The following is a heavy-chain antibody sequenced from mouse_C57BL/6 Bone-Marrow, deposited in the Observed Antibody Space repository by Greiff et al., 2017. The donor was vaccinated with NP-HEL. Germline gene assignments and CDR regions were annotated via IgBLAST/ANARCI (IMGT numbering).Heavy chain of an antibody. CDR1: GYTFTSYW. J-gene: IGHJ4*01. Sequence: QVQLQQPGAELVMPGASVKLSCKASGYTFTSYWMHWVKQRPGQGLEWIGEIDPSDSYTNYNQKFKGKSTLTVDKSSSTAYMQLSSLTSEDSVYYCARSGGIYYRLDAMDYWGQGTSVTVSS. CDR3: ARSGGIYYRLDAMDY. D-gene: IGHD2-14*01. V-gene: IGHV1-69*01. CDR2: IDPSDSYT.